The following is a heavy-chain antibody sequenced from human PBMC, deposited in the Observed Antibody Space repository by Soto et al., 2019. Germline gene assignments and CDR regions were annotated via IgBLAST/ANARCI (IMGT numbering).Heavy chain of an antibody. CDR2: IYPGDSDT. V-gene: IGHV5-51*01. CDR1: GYSFTSYW. CDR3: ARHVRFISVDSHYYYMDV. J-gene: IGHJ6*03. Sequence: PGESLKISCKGSGYSFTSYWIGWVRQMPGKGLEWMGIIYPGDSDTRYSPSFQGQVTISADKSISTAYLQWSSLKASDTAMYYCARHVRFISVDSHYYYMDVWGKGTTVTVSS. D-gene: IGHD2-15*01.